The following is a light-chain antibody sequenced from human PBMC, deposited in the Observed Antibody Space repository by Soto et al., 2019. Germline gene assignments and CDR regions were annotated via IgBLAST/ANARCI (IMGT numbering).Light chain of an antibody. CDR3: GVWDSSLTGKV. V-gene: IGLV1-51*02. J-gene: IGLJ3*02. CDR2: ESN. CDR1: SSNIGNDY. Sequence: QAVVTQPPSVSAAPGQNVTISCSGSSSNIGNDYVAWYQQVPGTAPKLLIFESNKRPPGIPDRFSGSRSGTSATLGITGLQTGDEADYYCGVWDSSLTGKVFGGGTKVTVL.